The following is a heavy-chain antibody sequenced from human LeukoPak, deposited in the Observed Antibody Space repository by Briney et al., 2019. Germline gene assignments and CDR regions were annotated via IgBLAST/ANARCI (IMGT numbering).Heavy chain of an antibody. J-gene: IGHJ6*02. CDR1: GFTFSSYS. D-gene: IGHD2-21*01. CDR2: ISSSSSTI. V-gene: IGHV3-48*04. CDR3: ARDRGLTLFYYGMDV. Sequence: GGSLRLSCAASGFTFSSYSMNWVRQAPGKGLEWVSYISSSSSTIYYADSVKGRFTIARDNAKNSLYLQMNGLRAEDTAVYYCARDRGLTLFYYGMDVWGQGTTVTVSS.